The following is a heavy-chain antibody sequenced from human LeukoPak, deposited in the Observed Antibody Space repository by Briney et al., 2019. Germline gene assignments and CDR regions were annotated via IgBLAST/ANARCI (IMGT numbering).Heavy chain of an antibody. CDR3: ARQTAAPPTPSDFDY. CDR2: ISAYSGNT. J-gene: IGHJ4*02. Sequence: ASVKVSCKASGYTFTSYGISWVRQAPGQGLEWMGWISAYSGNTNYAQKLQGRVTMTTDTSTSTAYMELRSLRSDDTAVYYCARQTAAPPTPSDFDYWGQGTLVTVSS. V-gene: IGHV1-18*01. D-gene: IGHD2-15*01. CDR1: GYTFTSYG.